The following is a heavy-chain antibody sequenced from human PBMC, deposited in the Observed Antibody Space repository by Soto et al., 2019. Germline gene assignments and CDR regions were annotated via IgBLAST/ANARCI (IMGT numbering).Heavy chain of an antibody. D-gene: IGHD6-13*01. Sequence: PSETLSLTCTVSGGSISSYDGSWIRQPPGKGLEWIGYIYYSGSTNYNPSLKSRVTISVDTSKNQFSLKLRSDDTAVYYCARDRRASRYSRDYYMDVWGKGTTVTVSS. CDR1: GGSISSYD. V-gene: IGHV4-59*01. CDR3: ARDRRASRYSRDYYMDV. CDR2: IYYSGST. J-gene: IGHJ6*03.